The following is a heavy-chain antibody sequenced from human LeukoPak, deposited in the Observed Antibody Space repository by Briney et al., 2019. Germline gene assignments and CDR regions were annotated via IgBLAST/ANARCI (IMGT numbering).Heavy chain of an antibody. D-gene: IGHD6-13*01. CDR1: GFTFSSYA. J-gene: IGHJ4*02. CDR3: AKGEGSSWYVFAC. V-gene: IGHV3-23*01. Sequence: PGGSLRLSCAASGFTFSSYAMSWVRQAPGKGLEWVSAISGSGGSTYYADSVKGRFTISRDNSKNTMYLQMNSLRAEDTAVYYCAKGEGSSWYVFACWGQGTLVTVSS. CDR2: ISGSGGST.